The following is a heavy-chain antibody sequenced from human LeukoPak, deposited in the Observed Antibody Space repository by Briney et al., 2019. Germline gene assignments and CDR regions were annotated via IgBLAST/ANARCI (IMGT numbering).Heavy chain of an antibody. CDR1: GYTFTGYY. J-gene: IGHJ5*02. V-gene: IGHV1-2*02. Sequence: ASVKVSCKASGYTFTGYYMHWVRQAPGQGLEWMGWINPNSGGTNYAQKFQGRVTMTRDTSISTAYMELSRLRSDDTAVYYCARETAMVTYWFDPWGQGTLVTVSS. CDR2: INPNSGGT. CDR3: ARETAMVTYWFDP. D-gene: IGHD5-18*01.